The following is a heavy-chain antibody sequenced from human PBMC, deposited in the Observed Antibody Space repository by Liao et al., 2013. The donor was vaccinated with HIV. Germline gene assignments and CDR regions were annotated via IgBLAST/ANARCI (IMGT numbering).Heavy chain of an antibody. CDR3: AREDRGSYRFDY. Sequence: QVQLQQWGAGLLKPSETLSLTCAVYGGSFSGYYWSWIRQPAGKGLEWIGRIYTSGSTNYNPSLKSRVTISVDTSKNQFSLKLSSVTAADTAVYYCAREDRGSYRFDYWGQGTLVTVSS. D-gene: IGHD3-16*02. J-gene: IGHJ4*02. V-gene: IGHV4-59*10. CDR1: GGSFSGYY. CDR2: IYTSGST.